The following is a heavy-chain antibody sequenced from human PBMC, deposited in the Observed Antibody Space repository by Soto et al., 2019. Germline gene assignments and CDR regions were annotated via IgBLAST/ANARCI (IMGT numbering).Heavy chain of an antibody. CDR2: ILSSSGSI. Sequence: EVQLVESGGGLVKPGGSLRLSCAASGVTFSSFSFNWVRQAPGKGLEWVSFILSSSGSIYYAYSVKGRFTISSDNDKNSLYLQMNSLKDEDTAVYYCARFSGEQLVRRGFYYYYMVVWGKGTTVTVSS. J-gene: IGHJ6*03. V-gene: IGHV3-21*01. CDR3: ARFSGEQLVRRGFYYYYMVV. D-gene: IGHD6-6*01. CDR1: GVTFSSFS.